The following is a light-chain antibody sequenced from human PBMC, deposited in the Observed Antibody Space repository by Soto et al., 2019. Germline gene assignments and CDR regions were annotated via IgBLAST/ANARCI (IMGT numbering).Light chain of an antibody. J-gene: IGKJ4*01. V-gene: IGKV3-15*01. CDR3: QQYNSWPLT. CDR2: GVS. CDR1: QSVSSG. Sequence: EVVMTQSPAALSVSGGQGASLSCGASQSVSSGLAWYQQKPGQAPRXLIYGVSTRATGIPARFTGSGYATEFNLTIGSLQSEDFAVYYCQQYNSWPLTFGGGTKVDIK.